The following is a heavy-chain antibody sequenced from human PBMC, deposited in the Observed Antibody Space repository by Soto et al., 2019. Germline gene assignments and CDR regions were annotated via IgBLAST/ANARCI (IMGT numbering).Heavy chain of an antibody. V-gene: IGHV4-34*01. CDR3: ARTGITGTTGTDY. CDR2: INHSGST. J-gene: IGHJ4*02. Sequence: SSETLSLTCAVCGGSFSGYYWSWIRQPPGKGLEWIGEINHSGSTNYNPSLKSRVTISVDTSKNQFSLKLSSVTAADTAVYYCARTGITGTTGTDYWGQGTLVTVSS. D-gene: IGHD1-7*01. CDR1: GGSFSGYY.